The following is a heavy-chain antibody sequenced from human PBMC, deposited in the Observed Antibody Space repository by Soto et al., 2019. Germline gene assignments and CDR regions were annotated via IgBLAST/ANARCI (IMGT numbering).Heavy chain of an antibody. Sequence: SETLSLTCTVSGGSISSYYWSWIRQPPGKGLEWIGYIYYSGSTNYNPSLKSRVTISVDTSKNQFSLKLSSVTAADTAVYYCARVNGTTLSNWLDPCGQGPLVTVYS. D-gene: IGHD1-7*01. V-gene: IGHV4-59*01. CDR2: IYYSGST. CDR3: ARVNGTTLSNWLDP. J-gene: IGHJ5*02. CDR1: GGSISSYY.